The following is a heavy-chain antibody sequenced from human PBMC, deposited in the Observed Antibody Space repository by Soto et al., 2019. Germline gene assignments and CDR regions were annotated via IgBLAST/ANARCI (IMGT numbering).Heavy chain of an antibody. Sequence: SETLSLTCTVSGGSISSGGYYWSWIRQHPGKGLEWIGYIYYSGSTYYNPSLKSRVTISVDTSKNQFSLKLSSVTAADTAVYYCARVRGDSGYDFVIGYWGQGTLVTVSS. CDR3: ARVRGDSGYDFVIGY. CDR1: GGSISSGGYY. D-gene: IGHD5-12*01. V-gene: IGHV4-31*03. J-gene: IGHJ4*02. CDR2: IYYSGST.